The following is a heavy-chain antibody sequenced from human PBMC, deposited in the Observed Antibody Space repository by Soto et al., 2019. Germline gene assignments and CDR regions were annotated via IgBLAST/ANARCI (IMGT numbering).Heavy chain of an antibody. CDR1: GFSFSTYW. D-gene: IGHD3-16*01. CDR2: MSPGGIAT. Sequence: EVQVVESGGGLVQPGGSLRLSCEVSGFSFSTYWMTWVRQAPGRGLVWVANMSPGGIATHYMDSVKGRFTISGDNAKNSVYLQMNSLRGDDTAVYYCATKGDSCSIWGQGTLVTVSS. J-gene: IGHJ4*02. CDR3: ATKGDSCSI. V-gene: IGHV3-7*01.